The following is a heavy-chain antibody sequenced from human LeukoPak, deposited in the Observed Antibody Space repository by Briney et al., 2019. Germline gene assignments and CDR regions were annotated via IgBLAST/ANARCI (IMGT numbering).Heavy chain of an antibody. CDR1: GFTFSSYA. J-gene: IGHJ4*02. V-gene: IGHV3-23*01. CDR3: AKDGGITIFGVVIPFDY. CDR2: ISGSGGST. Sequence: PGGSLRLSCAASGFTFSSYAMSWARQAPGKGLEWVSAISGSGGSTYYADSVKGRFTISRDSSKNTLYLRMNSLRAEDTAVYYCAKDGGITIFGVVIPFDYWGQGTLVTVSS. D-gene: IGHD3-3*01.